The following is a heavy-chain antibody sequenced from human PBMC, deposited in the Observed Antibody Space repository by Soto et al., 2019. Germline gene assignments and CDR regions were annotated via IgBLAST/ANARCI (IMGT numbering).Heavy chain of an antibody. CDR1: GYTFTSYD. D-gene: IGHD4-4*01. J-gene: IGHJ6*02. V-gene: IGHV1-8*01. Sequence: GASVKVSCKASGYTFTSYDINWVRQDTGQGLEWMGWMNPNSGNTGYAQKFQGRATMTRNTSISTAYMELSSLRSEDTVVYYCASHHTTDYYYGMDVWGQGTTVTVSS. CDR3: ASHHTTDYYYGMDV. CDR2: MNPNSGNT.